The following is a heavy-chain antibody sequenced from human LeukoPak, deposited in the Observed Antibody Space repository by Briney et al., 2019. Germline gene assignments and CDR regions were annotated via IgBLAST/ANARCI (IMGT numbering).Heavy chain of an antibody. Sequence: GGSLRLSCAASGFTVSSNYMSWVRQAPGKGLEWVSIIYSGGSTYYADSVKGRFTISRDNSRNTLSLQMNSLRAEDTAIYYCAKDVMRCSGGCIRGQGTLVTVSS. J-gene: IGHJ4*02. V-gene: IGHV3-53*01. D-gene: IGHD2-15*01. CDR1: GFTVSSNY. CDR3: AKDVMRCSGGCI. CDR2: IYSGGST.